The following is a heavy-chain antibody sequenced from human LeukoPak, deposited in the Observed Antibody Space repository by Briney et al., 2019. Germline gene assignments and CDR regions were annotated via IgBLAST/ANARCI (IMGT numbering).Heavy chain of an antibody. J-gene: IGHJ4*02. CDR1: GFTFSTYS. V-gene: IGHV3-21*01. Sequence: PGGSLRLSCAASGFTFSTYSMNWVRQVPGKGLEWVSSISSSSSYIYYADSVKGRFTISRDNAKNSLYLQMSSLRAEDTAVYYCARDAYYDSSGYKGYWGQGTLVTVSS. D-gene: IGHD3-22*01. CDR3: ARDAYYDSSGYKGY. CDR2: ISSSSSYI.